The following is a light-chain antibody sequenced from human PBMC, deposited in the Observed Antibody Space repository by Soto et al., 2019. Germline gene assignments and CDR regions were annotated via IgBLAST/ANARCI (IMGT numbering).Light chain of an antibody. Sequence: QSALTQPASVSGSPGQSITISCGGTSSDVGAYIYVSWYQLYPGKAPKLIIYEVNNRPSGVSGRFSGSKSDTTAYLTISGLQAEDEADYYCSSYSDSDTKVFGTGTKLTVL. V-gene: IGLV2-14*03. CDR1: SSDVGAYIY. CDR3: SSYSDSDTKV. J-gene: IGLJ1*01. CDR2: EVN.